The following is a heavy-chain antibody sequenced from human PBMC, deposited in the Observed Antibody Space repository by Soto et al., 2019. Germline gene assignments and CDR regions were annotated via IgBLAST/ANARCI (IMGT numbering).Heavy chain of an antibody. J-gene: IGHJ6*01. CDR1: GYTFTGYY. Sequence: SVKVSCKASGYTFTGYYMHWVRQAPGQGLEWMGWINPNSGGTNYAQKFQGRVTMTRDTSISTAYMELSRLRSDDTAVYYRAREEMIVVVITSPYYYGIAVRGQRTTVTVSS. D-gene: IGHD3-22*01. CDR2: INPNSGGT. CDR3: AREEMIVVVITSPYYYGIAV. V-gene: IGHV1-2*02.